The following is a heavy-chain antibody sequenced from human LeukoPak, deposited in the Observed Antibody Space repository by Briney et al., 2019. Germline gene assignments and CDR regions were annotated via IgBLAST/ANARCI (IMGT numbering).Heavy chain of an antibody. Sequence: SQTLSLTCTVSGGSISSGGYYWSWIRRHPGKGLEWIEYIYYSGSTYDNPSLKSRVTISVDTSKNQFSLKLSSVTAADTAVYYCARGSLSKTYYYDTSGYYSFDYWGQGTLVTVSS. J-gene: IGHJ4*02. CDR2: IYYSGST. CDR3: ARGSLSKTYYYDTSGYYSFDY. V-gene: IGHV4-31*03. CDR1: GGSISSGGYY. D-gene: IGHD3-22*01.